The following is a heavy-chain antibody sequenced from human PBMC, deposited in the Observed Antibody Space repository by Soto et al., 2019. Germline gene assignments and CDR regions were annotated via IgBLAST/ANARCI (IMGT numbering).Heavy chain of an antibody. D-gene: IGHD3-10*01. CDR2: IYYSGST. V-gene: IGHV4-30-4*01. J-gene: IGHJ6*02. CDR1: GGSISSGDYY. Sequence: SETLSLTCTVSGGSISSGDYYWSWIRQPPGKGLEWIGYIYYSGSTYYNPSLKSRVTISVDTSKNQFSLKLSSVTAADTAVYYCARGDAYYYGSGSYSAYYYYGMDVWGQGTTVTVSS. CDR3: ARGDAYYYGSGSYSAYYYYGMDV.